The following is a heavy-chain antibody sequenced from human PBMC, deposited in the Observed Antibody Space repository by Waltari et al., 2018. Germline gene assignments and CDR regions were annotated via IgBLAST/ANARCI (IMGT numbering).Heavy chain of an antibody. J-gene: IGHJ4*02. Sequence: EVQLVESGGGLVQPGRSLRPSCAASGFTFADYAMHWVRQAPGKGLEWVSGISWNSGTTGYADSVKGRFTVARDNAKNSLYLQMISLRAEDTALYYCAKDLSVAATGFDYWGQGTLVTVAS. D-gene: IGHD6-19*01. CDR3: AKDLSVAATGFDY. CDR1: GFTFADYA. V-gene: IGHV3-9*01. CDR2: ISWNSGTT.